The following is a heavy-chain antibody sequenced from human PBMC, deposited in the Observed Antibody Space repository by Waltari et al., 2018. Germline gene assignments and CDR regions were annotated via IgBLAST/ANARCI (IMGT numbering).Heavy chain of an antibody. CDR1: GETVTSEG. CDR3: ARAFCSGCSCYWGADY. V-gene: IGHV1-3*03. Sequence: GKLVQAGAEGKKHGESGKVAGKEAGETVTSEGRNGVRKEKGQRLEWMGWINAGNGNTKYSQAFPGRVTITRDTSASTAYMELSSLRSEDMAVYYCARAFCSGCSCYWGADYWGQGTLVTVSS. CDR2: INAGNGNT. D-gene: IGHD2-15*01. J-gene: IGHJ4*02.